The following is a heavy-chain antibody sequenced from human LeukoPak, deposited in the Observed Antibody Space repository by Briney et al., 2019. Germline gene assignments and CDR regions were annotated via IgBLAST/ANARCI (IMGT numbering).Heavy chain of an antibody. J-gene: IGHJ6*02. Sequence: ASVKVSCKASGYTFTSYGISWVRQAPGQGLEWMGWISAYNGNTNYAQKLQGRVTMTTDTSTSTAYMELRSLRSDDTAVYYCASPLDIVVVPAAIRYYYGMDVWGQGTTVTVSS. D-gene: IGHD2-2*02. V-gene: IGHV1-18*01. CDR2: ISAYNGNT. CDR3: ASPLDIVVVPAAIRYYYGMDV. CDR1: GYTFTSYG.